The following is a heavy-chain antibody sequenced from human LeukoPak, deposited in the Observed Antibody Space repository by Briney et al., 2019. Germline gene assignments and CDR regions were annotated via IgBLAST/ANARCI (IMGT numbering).Heavy chain of an antibody. CDR1: GFTISNYV. CDR3: ASTDSSSWYGGFDY. Sequence: GGSLRLSCAVSGFTISNYVMSWVRQAPGKGLEWVSYISSSGSTIYYADSVKGRFTISRDNAKNSLYLQMNSLRAEDTAVYYCASTDSSSWYGGFDYWGQGTLVTVSS. D-gene: IGHD6-13*01. CDR2: ISSSGSTI. V-gene: IGHV3-48*03. J-gene: IGHJ4*02.